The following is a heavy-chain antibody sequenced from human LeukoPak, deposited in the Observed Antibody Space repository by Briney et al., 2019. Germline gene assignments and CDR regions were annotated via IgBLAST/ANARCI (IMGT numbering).Heavy chain of an antibody. J-gene: IGHJ1*01. CDR2: ISGSGGST. CDR3: ASDSYSPEYFQH. V-gene: IGHV3-23*01. D-gene: IGHD2-21*02. CDR1: GFTFSSYA. Sequence: GGSLRLSCAASGFTFSSYAMTWVRQAPGKGLEWVSAISGSGGSTFYADSVKGRFTISRDNSKDTLYLQMNTLRAEDTAVYYCASDSYSPEYFQHWGQGTLVTVSS.